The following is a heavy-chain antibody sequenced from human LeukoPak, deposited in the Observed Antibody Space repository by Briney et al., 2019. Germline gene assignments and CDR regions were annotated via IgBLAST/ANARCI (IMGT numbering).Heavy chain of an antibody. Sequence: ASVEVSCKASGYTFTGYYIHWVRQAPGQGLEWMGWINPNSGGTSYAQKFQGRVTMTRDTSISTVYMELNRLRSDDTAVFYCARGSGGPPQVLDYWGQGTLVTVSS. CDR3: ARGSGGPPQVLDY. CDR1: GYTFTGYY. CDR2: INPNSGGT. J-gene: IGHJ4*02. V-gene: IGHV1-2*02. D-gene: IGHD3-3*01.